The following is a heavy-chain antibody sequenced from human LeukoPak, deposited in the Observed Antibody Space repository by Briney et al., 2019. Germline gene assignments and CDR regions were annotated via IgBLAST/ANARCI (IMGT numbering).Heavy chain of an antibody. D-gene: IGHD2-2*01. CDR2: IYYSGTT. Sequence: GSLRLSCVASGFTFSSYSMNWVRQAPGKGLEWIGSIYYSGTTSYNPSLKSRVTISVDTSKNQFSLRLSSVTAADTAVYYCARAVVPAAAYYYYGMDVWGQGTTVTVSS. V-gene: IGHV4-59*05. CDR3: ARAVVPAAAYYYYGMDV. J-gene: IGHJ6*02. CDR1: GFTFSSYSMN.